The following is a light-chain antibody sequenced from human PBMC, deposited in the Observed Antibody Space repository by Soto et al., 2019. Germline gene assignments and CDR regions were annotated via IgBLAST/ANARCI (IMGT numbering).Light chain of an antibody. CDR1: SSDVGGYNY. J-gene: IGLJ2*01. Sequence: QSVLTQPRSVSGSPGQSVTISCTGTSSDVGGYNYVSWYQQHPGKAPKLMIYDVNKRPSGVPDRFSGSKSGNTASLTISGLQAEDEADYYCCSYAGSYTFHVVFGGGTQLTVL. CDR2: DVN. CDR3: CSYAGSYTFHVV. V-gene: IGLV2-11*01.